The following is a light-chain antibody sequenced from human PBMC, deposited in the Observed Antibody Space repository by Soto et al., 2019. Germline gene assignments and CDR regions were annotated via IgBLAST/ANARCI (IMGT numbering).Light chain of an antibody. CDR1: SSDVGGYNY. V-gene: IGLV2-14*01. CDR3: SSYTSSSPYVV. J-gene: IGLJ2*01. Sequence: QSALTQPASVSGSPGQSITISCTGTSSDVGGYNYVSWYQQHPGKAPKLMIYDVSNRPSGVSNRFSGSKSGNTASLTISGLQVEDEAEYYCSSYTSSSPYVVFGGGTKLTVL. CDR2: DVS.